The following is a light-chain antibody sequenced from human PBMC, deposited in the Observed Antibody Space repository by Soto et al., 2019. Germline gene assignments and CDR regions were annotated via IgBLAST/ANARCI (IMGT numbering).Light chain of an antibody. J-gene: IGKJ5*01. V-gene: IGKV1-39*01. CDR3: QQSYSTPPIT. CDR1: HSISSY. CDR2: AAS. Sequence: DIQMTQTPSTLYGSVGDRVTITCRASHSISSYLNWYQQKPGKAPKLLIYAASSLQSGVPSRFSGSGSGTDFTLTISSLQPEDFATYYCQQSYSTPPITFAQGTRLEI.